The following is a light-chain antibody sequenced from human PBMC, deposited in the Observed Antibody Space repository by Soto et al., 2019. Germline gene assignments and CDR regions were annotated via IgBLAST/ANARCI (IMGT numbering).Light chain of an antibody. CDR2: DAS. V-gene: IGKV3-11*01. J-gene: IGKJ4*01. Sequence: EIVLPQSPATLSLSPGERATLSCRASQSVSSYLAWYQQKPGQAPRLLIYDASNRATGIPARFSGSGSGTAVTLTSSSLEPEDFAVYYCQQRSNWLTFGGGTKVEIK. CDR1: QSVSSY. CDR3: QQRSNWLT.